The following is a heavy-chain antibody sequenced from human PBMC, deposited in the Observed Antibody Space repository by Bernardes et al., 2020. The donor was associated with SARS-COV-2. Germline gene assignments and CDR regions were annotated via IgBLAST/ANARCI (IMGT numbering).Heavy chain of an antibody. Sequence: GSLRLSCAASGFTFEDYTMHWVRQVPGKGLEWVSLVSWDGSTTNYADSVKGRFIISRDSSRNTVHLQMDSLRKEDTALYYCATERQSLTVFGVGHDAFDFWGQGTMVTVSS. CDR3: ATERQSLTVFGVGHDAFDF. J-gene: IGHJ3*01. CDR2: VSWDGSTT. CDR1: GFTFEDYT. D-gene: IGHD3-3*01. V-gene: IGHV3-43*01.